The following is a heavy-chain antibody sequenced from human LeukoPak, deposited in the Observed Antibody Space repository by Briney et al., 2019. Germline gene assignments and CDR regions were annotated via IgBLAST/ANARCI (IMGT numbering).Heavy chain of an antibody. Sequence: GGSLRLSCAASGFTLSNYAMSWVRQAPGKGLEWVSAISGSGHSTYFADSVKGRFTISRDDSKNTLYLQMNSLRAEDTAVYYCAKAGPSNSLFGGYFDYWGQGTLVTVSS. CDR3: AKAGPSNSLFGGYFDY. D-gene: IGHD3-16*01. J-gene: IGHJ4*02. CDR2: ISGSGHST. CDR1: GFTLSNYA. V-gene: IGHV3-23*01.